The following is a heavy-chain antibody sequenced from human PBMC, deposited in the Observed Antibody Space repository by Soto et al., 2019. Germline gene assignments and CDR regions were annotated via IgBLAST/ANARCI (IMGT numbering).Heavy chain of an antibody. V-gene: IGHV3-23*01. Sequence: GGSLRLSCAASGFTFSSYAMSWVRQAPGKGLEWVSAISGSGGSTYYADPVKGRFTISRDNSRNTLYLQMNSLRAEDTAVYYCAKATGGWYLRGAFDIWGQGTMVTVSS. CDR1: GFTFSSYA. D-gene: IGHD6-19*01. J-gene: IGHJ3*02. CDR2: ISGSGGST. CDR3: AKATGGWYLRGAFDI.